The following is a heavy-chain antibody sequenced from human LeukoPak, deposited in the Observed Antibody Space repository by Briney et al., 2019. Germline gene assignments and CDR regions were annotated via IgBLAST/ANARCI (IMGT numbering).Heavy chain of an antibody. J-gene: IGHJ6*02. V-gene: IGHV1-24*01. CDR3: ATEMVLSYYDFWSGPNGMDV. CDR1: GYTLTELS. D-gene: IGHD3-3*01. CDR2: LDPEDGET. Sequence: ASVKVSCKVSGYTLTELSMHWVRQAPGKGLEWMGGLDPEDGETIYAQKFQGRVTMTEDTSTDTAYMELSSLRSEDTAVYYCATEMVLSYYDFWSGPNGMDVWGQGTTVTVSS.